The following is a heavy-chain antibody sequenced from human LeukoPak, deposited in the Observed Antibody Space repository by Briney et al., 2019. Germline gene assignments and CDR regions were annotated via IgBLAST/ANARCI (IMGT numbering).Heavy chain of an antibody. CDR3: ARADAPDYHYGMDV. V-gene: IGHV4-59*01. CDR1: GGSISNYY. Sequence: SETLSLTCTVSGGSISNYYWSWIRQPPGKGLEWIGNICYSGSTNYNPSLKSRVTISVDTSKNQFSLKLSSVTAADTAVYYCARADAPDYHYGMDVWGQGTTVTVSS. D-gene: IGHD2-2*01. J-gene: IGHJ6*02. CDR2: ICYSGST.